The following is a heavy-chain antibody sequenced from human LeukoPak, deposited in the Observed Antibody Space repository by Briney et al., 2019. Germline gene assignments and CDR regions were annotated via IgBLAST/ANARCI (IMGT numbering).Heavy chain of an antibody. CDR3: ARSRITMVRGVIGAMDV. D-gene: IGHD3-10*01. CDR1: GGSISSSSYY. CDR2: IYYIGST. Sequence: PSETLSLTCTVSGGSISSSSYYWGWIRQPPGKGLEWIGSIYYIGSTYYNPSLKSRVTISVDTSKNQFSLKLSSVTTADTAVYYCARSRITMVRGVIGAMDVWGKGTTVTVSS. J-gene: IGHJ6*03. V-gene: IGHV4-39*01.